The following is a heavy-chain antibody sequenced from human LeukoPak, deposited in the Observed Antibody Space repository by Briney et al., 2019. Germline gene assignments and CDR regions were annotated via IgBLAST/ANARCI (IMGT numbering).Heavy chain of an antibody. CDR1: GFTFSNAW. CDR3: SRVYNNYEVH. D-gene: IGHD4-11*01. J-gene: IGHJ4*02. CDR2: IKQDGSGK. V-gene: IGHV3-7*04. Sequence: GGSLRLSCAASGFTFSNAWMSWVRQAPGKGLEWVANIKQDGSGKYFVDSVKGRFTISRDNAKNSLYLQMNSLRAEDTAVYYCSRVYNNYEVHWGQGTLVTVSS.